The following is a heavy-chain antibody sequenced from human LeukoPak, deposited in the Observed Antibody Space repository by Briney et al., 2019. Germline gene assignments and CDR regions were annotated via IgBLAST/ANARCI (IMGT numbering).Heavy chain of an antibody. V-gene: IGHV1-8*01. Sequence: ASVKVSCEASGYTFTSYDINWVRQATGQGLEWMGWMNPNSGNTGYAQKFQGRVTMTRNTSISTAYMELSSLRSEDTAVYYCARAAGSYYVEDYYYGMDVWGQGTTVTVSS. CDR2: MNPNSGNT. CDR3: ARAAGSYYVEDYYYGMDV. J-gene: IGHJ6*02. D-gene: IGHD1-26*01. CDR1: GYTFTSYD.